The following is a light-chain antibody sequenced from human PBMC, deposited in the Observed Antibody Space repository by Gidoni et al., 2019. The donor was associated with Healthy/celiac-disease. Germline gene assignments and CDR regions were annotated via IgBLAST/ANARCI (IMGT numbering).Light chain of an antibody. CDR2: GAS. J-gene: IGKJ1*01. V-gene: IGKV3-15*01. CDR3: QQYNNWPPWT. CDR1: QSVSSN. Sequence: EIVMTQSPATMSVSPGERATLSFRASQSVSSNLALYQPRPGQAPRLLFYGASTSATVIPARFSGSVSGTQFTLTSSSLQSEYFAVYYCQQYNNWPPWTFGQGTKVEIK.